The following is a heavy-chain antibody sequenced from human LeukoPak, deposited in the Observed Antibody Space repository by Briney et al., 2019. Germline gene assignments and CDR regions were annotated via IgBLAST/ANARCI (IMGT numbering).Heavy chain of an antibody. V-gene: IGHV3-9*01. Sequence: GRSLRLSCAASGFTFDDYAMHWVRQAPGKGLGWVSGISWHSGSIGYADSVKGRFTISRDNAKNSLYLQMNSLRAEDTALYYCAKAWDSYGYAHYFGMDVWRQGTTVTVSS. CDR2: ISWHSGSI. CDR3: AKAWDSYGYAHYFGMDV. CDR1: GFTFDDYA. J-gene: IGHJ6*02. D-gene: IGHD5-18*01.